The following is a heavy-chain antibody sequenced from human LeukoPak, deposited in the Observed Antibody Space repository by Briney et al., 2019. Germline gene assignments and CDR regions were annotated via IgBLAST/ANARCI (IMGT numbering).Heavy chain of an antibody. D-gene: IGHD3-10*01. Sequence: GSSVKVSCKASGGTFSSYAISWVRQAPGQGLEWMGWISAYNGNTNYAQRLQGRVTMTTDTSTSTAYMELRSLRSDDTAVYYCARVVYGSGSYYTPGYYMDVWGKGTTVTVSS. V-gene: IGHV1-18*01. CDR3: ARVVYGSGSYYTPGYYMDV. CDR1: GGTFSSYA. CDR2: ISAYNGNT. J-gene: IGHJ6*03.